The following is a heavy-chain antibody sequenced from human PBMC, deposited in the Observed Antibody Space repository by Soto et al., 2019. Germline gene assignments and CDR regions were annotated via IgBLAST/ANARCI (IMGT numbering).Heavy chain of an antibody. Sequence: ASVKVSCKASGYTFTSYYMHWVRQAPGQGLEWMGIINPSGGSTSYAQKFQGRVTMTRDTSTSTVYMELSSLRSEDTAVYYCARVCRRDWNYTTLSLLCYWGQGTLVTVSS. D-gene: IGHD1-7*01. CDR2: INPSGGST. CDR3: ARVCRRDWNYTTLSLLCY. J-gene: IGHJ4*02. V-gene: IGHV1-46*01. CDR1: GYTFTSYY.